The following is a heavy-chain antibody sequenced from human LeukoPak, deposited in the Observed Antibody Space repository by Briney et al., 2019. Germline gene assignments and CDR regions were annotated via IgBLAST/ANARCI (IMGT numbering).Heavy chain of an antibody. CDR2: ISYDGSNK. D-gene: IGHD3-10*01. J-gene: IGHJ6*02. Sequence: GRSLRLSCAASGFTFSSYAMHWVRQAPGKGLEWVAVISYDGSNKYYADSVKGRFTISRDNSKNTLYLQMNSLRAEDTAVYYCARDGRSYGMDVWGQGPRSPSP. CDR3: ARDGRSYGMDV. CDR1: GFTFSSYA. V-gene: IGHV3-30-3*01.